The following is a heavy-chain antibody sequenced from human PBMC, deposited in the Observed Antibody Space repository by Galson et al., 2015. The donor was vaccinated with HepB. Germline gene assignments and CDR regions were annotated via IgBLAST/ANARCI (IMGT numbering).Heavy chain of an antibody. Sequence: SLRLSCAASGFTFSSYGMHWVRQAPGKGLEWVAVISYDGSNKYYADSVKGRFTISRDNSKNTLYLQMNSLRAEDTAAYYCAKDNIAVAGSGLDYWGQGTLVTVSS. CDR2: ISYDGSNK. D-gene: IGHD6-19*01. V-gene: IGHV3-30*18. CDR1: GFTFSSYG. CDR3: AKDNIAVAGSGLDY. J-gene: IGHJ4*02.